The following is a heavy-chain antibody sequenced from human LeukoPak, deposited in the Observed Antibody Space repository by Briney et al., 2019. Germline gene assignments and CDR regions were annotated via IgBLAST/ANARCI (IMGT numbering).Heavy chain of an antibody. Sequence: ESGPALLKPTPTLTLTCTFSGFSLSTSGMCVSWIRQPPGKALEWLARIDWDDDKYYSTSLKTRLTISKDTSKNQVVLTMTNMDPVDTATYYCARIRQWELRGFDYWGQGTLVTVSS. CDR1: GFSLSTSGMC. V-gene: IGHV2-70*11. D-gene: IGHD1-26*01. CDR3: ARIRQWELRGFDY. J-gene: IGHJ4*02. CDR2: IDWDDDK.